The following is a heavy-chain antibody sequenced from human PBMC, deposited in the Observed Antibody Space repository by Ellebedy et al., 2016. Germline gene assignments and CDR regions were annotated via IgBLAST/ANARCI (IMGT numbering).Heavy chain of an antibody. CDR3: ARDFRRATIYYFDS. CDR1: GASISDYY. Sequence: SETLSLTCTVSGASISDYYYNWIRQSPGAGPEWIGYAHFTGKTNYNPSLRSRITISVDTSKNHFSLNLTSVTAADTAVFYCARDFRRATIYYFDSWGQGKLVTVSS. V-gene: IGHV4-59*12. CDR2: AHFTGKT. D-gene: IGHD5-24*01. J-gene: IGHJ4*02.